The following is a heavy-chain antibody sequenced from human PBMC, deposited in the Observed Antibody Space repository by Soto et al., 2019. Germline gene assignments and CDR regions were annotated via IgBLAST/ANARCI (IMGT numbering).Heavy chain of an antibody. V-gene: IGHV1-8*01. CDR1: GYTFTSYD. CDR3: ARRAETNGWNGFGADKYYFDF. CDR2: MNPNTGNS. D-gene: IGHD1-1*01. J-gene: IGHJ4*02. Sequence: ASVKVSCKASGYTFTSYDIYWVRQATGQGLEWMGWMNPNTGNSGYAQKFQGRVTMTSDTSISTAHMELSSLRSEDTAVYYCARRAETNGWNGFGADKYYFDFWGRGTLVTASS.